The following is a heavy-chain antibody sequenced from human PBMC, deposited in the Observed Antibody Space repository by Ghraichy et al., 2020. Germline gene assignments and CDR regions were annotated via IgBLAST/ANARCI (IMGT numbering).Heavy chain of an antibody. V-gene: IGHV4-34*01. D-gene: IGHD6-13*01. Sequence: SETLSLTCAVYGGSFSGYYWSWIRQPPGKGLEWIGEINNSGSTNYNPSLKSRVTISVDTSKNQFSLKLSSVTAADTAVYYCARGRSWHDFDYWGQGTLVTVSS. CDR2: INNSGST. J-gene: IGHJ4*02. CDR1: GGSFSGYY. CDR3: ARGRSWHDFDY.